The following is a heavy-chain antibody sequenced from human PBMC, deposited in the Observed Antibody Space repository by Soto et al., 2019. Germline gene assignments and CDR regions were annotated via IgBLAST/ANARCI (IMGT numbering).Heavy chain of an antibody. CDR1: GGTFSSYA. V-gene: IGHV1-69*13. D-gene: IGHD1-26*01. Sequence: SVKVSCKASGGTFSSYAISWVRQAPGQGLEWMGGIIPIFGTANYAQKFQGRVTITADESTSTAYMELSSLRSEDTAVYYCARGGVGATPSGYWGQGTLVTVSS. CDR2: IIPIFGTA. J-gene: IGHJ1*01. CDR3: ARGGVGATPSGY.